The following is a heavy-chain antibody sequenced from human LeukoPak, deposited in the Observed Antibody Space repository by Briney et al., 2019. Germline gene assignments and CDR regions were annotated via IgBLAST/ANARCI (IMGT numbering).Heavy chain of an antibody. Sequence: ASVKVSCKACGGTFSSYAISWVRQAPGQGLEWMGGIIPIFGTANYAQKFQGRVTITADESTSTAYMELSSLRSEDTAVYYCARDRSTTTGHWFDPWGQGTLVTVSS. CDR3: ARDRSTTTGHWFDP. CDR1: GGTFSSYA. CDR2: IIPIFGTA. J-gene: IGHJ5*02. V-gene: IGHV1-69*13. D-gene: IGHD5/OR15-5a*01.